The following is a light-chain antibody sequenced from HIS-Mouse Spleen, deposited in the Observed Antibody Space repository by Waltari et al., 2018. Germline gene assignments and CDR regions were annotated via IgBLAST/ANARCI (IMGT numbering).Light chain of an antibody. V-gene: IGLV3-19*01. CDR2: GKN. J-gene: IGLJ2*01. CDR3: NSRDSSGNHVV. Sequence: SSELTQDPAVSVALGQTFRIKCQGDSLRSYYASRYQQKPGPAPVLVIYGKNNRPSGIPDRFSGSSSGNTASLTITGAQAEDEADYYCNSRDSSGNHVVFGGGTKLTVL. CDR1: SLRSYY.